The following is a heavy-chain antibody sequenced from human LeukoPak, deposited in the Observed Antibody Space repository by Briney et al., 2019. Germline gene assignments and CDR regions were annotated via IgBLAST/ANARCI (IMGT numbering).Heavy chain of an antibody. CDR2: IYNSGST. CDR1: GGSISSNSYY. Sequence: PSATLSLTCSVSGGSISSNSYYWGWIRQPPGKGLEWIGSIYNSGSTYYNPSLESRVTVSVDRTKNQFSLKLTSVTASDTAVYYCARHVASYDFDFWGQGTLVTVSS. D-gene: IGHD2-21*01. V-gene: IGHV4-39*01. CDR3: ARHVASYDFDF. J-gene: IGHJ4*02.